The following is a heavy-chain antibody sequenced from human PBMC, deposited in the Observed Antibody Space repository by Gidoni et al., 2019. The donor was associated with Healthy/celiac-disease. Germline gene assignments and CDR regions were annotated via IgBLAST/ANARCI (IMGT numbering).Heavy chain of an antibody. CDR2: ISGSGGNT. V-gene: IGHV3-23*01. CDR3: AKGTYCGGDCYPHDAFDI. J-gene: IGHJ3*02. CDR1: GFTFSSYA. Sequence: EVQLLESGGGLVQPGGSLRLSCAASGFTFSSYAISWVRQAPGKGLEWVSAISGSGGNTYYADSVKGRFTISRDNSKNTLYLQMNSLRAEDTAVYYCAKGTYCGGDCYPHDAFDIWGQGTMVTVSS. D-gene: IGHD2-21*02.